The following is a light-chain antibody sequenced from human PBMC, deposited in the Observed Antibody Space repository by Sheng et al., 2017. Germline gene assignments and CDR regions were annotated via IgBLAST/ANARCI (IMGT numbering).Light chain of an antibody. Sequence: EIVMTQSPATLSVSPGERATLSCRASQSVSTNVAWYQQKPGQAPRLLIYGASTRATGIPARFSGSGSGTEFTLTISSLQSEDFAVYYCQQYHSSPFTFGPGTKVDIK. CDR3: QQYHSSPFT. CDR1: QSVSTN. V-gene: IGKV3-15*01. J-gene: IGKJ3*01. CDR2: GAS.